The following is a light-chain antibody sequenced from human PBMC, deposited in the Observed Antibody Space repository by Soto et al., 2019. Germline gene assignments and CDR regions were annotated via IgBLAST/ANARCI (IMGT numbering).Light chain of an antibody. CDR2: EVN. Sequence: QSALTQPPSASGSPGQSVAISCTGTSSDVGGYNYVSWYQQHPGKAPKLMIYEVNKRPSGVPDRFSGSKSGNTASLTVSGLQAEDEAGYYCSSYAGSTTVFGTGTKLTVL. CDR3: SSYAGSTTV. V-gene: IGLV2-8*01. CDR1: SSDVGGYNY. J-gene: IGLJ1*01.